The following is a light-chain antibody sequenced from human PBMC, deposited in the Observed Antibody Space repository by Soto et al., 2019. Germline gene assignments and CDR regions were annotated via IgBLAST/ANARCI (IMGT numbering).Light chain of an antibody. V-gene: IGKV3-11*01. Sequence: IMFTQSPAILSLSPGERASLSCRASQSVGNSLAWYQHKPGQAPRLLIYDVSNRATGIPARFSGSGSGTDFTLTISSLEPEDFAVYYCQQYGKSPQITFGQGTRLEVK. CDR2: DVS. J-gene: IGKJ5*01. CDR1: QSVGNS. CDR3: QQYGKSPQIT.